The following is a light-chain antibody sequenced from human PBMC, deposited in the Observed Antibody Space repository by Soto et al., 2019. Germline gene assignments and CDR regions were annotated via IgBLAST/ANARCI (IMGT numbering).Light chain of an antibody. CDR3: TSYTGSSTFYV. V-gene: IGLV2-14*03. Sequence: QSVLTQPASVSASPGQSITISCTGTSSDVGGYNYVSWYQHHPGKAPKLMIFDVSYRPSGVSDRFSGSKSGNTASLTISGLQAEDEADYYCTSYTGSSTFYVFGTGTKVTVL. J-gene: IGLJ1*01. CDR2: DVS. CDR1: SSDVGGYNY.